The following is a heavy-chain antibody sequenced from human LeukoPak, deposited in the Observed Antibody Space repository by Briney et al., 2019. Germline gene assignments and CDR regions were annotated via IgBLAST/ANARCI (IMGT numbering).Heavy chain of an antibody. D-gene: IGHD3-3*01. V-gene: IGHV3-48*04. Sequence: GGSLRLSCAASGFSFSGYSMNWVRQAPGKGLEWVSYISGSSGTIYNADSVTGRFTISRDNAKNSLYLQMNSLRAEDTALYYCARGQGDFWSGSYYYYYIDVWGKGTTVTVSS. CDR3: ARGQGDFWSGSYYYYYIDV. CDR2: ISGSSGTI. CDR1: GFSFSGYS. J-gene: IGHJ6*03.